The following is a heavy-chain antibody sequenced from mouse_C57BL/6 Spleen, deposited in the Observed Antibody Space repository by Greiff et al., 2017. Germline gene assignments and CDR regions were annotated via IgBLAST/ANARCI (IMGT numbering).Heavy chain of an antibody. CDR1: GFTFSSYT. Sequence: EVKLVESGGGLVKPGGSLKLSCAASGFTFSSYTMSWVRQTPEKRLEWVATISGGGGNTYYPDSVKGRFTIFRDNAKNTLYLQMSSLRSEDTALYYCARHYGSSYAYFDVWGTGTTVTVSS. V-gene: IGHV5-9*01. CDR3: ARHYGSSYAYFDV. J-gene: IGHJ1*03. D-gene: IGHD1-1*01. CDR2: ISGGGGNT.